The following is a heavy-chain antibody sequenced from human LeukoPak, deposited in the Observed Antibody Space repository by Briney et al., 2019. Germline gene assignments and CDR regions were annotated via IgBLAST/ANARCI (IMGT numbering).Heavy chain of an antibody. Sequence: GGTLRLSCAASGFTFTNYGTSWVRQAPGKGLEWVSGISGSGEGTDYADSVKGRFTISRDNSKNTLYVQMNSLRAEDTAVYYCAKDLNYDVLGGDDAFDIWGQGTMVTVSS. CDR3: AKDLNYDVLGGDDAFDI. V-gene: IGHV3-23*01. CDR2: ISGSGEGT. J-gene: IGHJ3*02. D-gene: IGHD3-9*01. CDR1: GFTFTNYG.